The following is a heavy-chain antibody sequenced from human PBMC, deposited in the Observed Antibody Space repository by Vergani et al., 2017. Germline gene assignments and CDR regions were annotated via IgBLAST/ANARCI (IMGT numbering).Heavy chain of an antibody. D-gene: IGHD2-2*02. CDR3: ATIGYRRWGYYFDY. CDR2: INYVGRT. J-gene: IGHJ4*02. CDR1: GGSINPSSSF. V-gene: IGHV4-39*01. Sequence: QLQLQESGPGLVKPSETLSLICTVSGGSINPSSSFWGWIRQSPGKGLEWIGSINYVGRTYYIPSLQSRATVFVDTSKNQFSLNLTSVTAADTAVYYCATIGYRRWGYYFDYWGQGILVTGSS.